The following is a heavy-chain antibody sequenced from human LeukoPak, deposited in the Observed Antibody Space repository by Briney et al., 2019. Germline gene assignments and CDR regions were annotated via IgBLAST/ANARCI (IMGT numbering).Heavy chain of an antibody. CDR3: ATQPDNGDFYFDY. D-gene: IGHD4-17*01. J-gene: IGHJ4*02. V-gene: IGHV3-23*01. CDR2: ISGSGGST. Sequence: QPGGSLRLSCAASGFTFSSYAMSWVRQAPGKGLEWVSAISGSGGSTYYADSVKGRFTISRDNSKNTLYLQMNSLRAEDTAVYYCATQPDNGDFYFDYWGQGTLVTVSS. CDR1: GFTFSSYA.